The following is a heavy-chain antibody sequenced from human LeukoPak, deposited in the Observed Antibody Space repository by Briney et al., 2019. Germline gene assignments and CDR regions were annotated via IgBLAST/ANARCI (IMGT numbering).Heavy chain of an antibody. D-gene: IGHD3-22*01. CDR3: ARGTMTLLYY. Sequence: KPSETLSLTCTVPGGSISSYYWSWIRQPPGKGLEWIGYIYNSETTNYNPSLESRVTISVDTSKNQFSLKLSSVTAADTAVYYCARGTMTLLYYWGQGTLVTVSS. V-gene: IGHV4-59*01. CDR2: IYNSETT. J-gene: IGHJ4*02. CDR1: GGSISSYY.